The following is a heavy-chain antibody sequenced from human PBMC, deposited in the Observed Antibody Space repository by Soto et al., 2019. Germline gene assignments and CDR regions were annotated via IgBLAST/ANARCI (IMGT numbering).Heavy chain of an antibody. CDR3: AKSGGIAAAGRRYYFDY. D-gene: IGHD6-13*01. Sequence: GGSLRLSCAASGFTFSSYAMSWVRQAPGKGLEWVSAISGSGGSTYYADSVKGRFTISRDNSKNTLYLQMNSLRAEDTAVYYCAKSGGIAAAGRRYYFDYWGQGTLVTVSS. J-gene: IGHJ4*02. V-gene: IGHV3-23*01. CDR1: GFTFSSYA. CDR2: ISGSGGST.